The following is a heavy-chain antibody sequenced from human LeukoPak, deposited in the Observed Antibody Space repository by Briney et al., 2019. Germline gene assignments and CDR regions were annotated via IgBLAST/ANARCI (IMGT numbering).Heavy chain of an antibody. CDR1: GFTFSDYY. Sequence: GGSLRLSCAASGFTFSDYYMSWIRQAPGKGLEWVSCISSSGSTIYYADSVKGRFTISRDNAKNSLYLQMNSLRAEDTAVYYCARDPSIMTTVTRPSYYFDYWGQGTLVTVSS. CDR3: ARDPSIMTTVTRPSYYFDY. CDR2: ISSSGSTI. D-gene: IGHD4-17*01. J-gene: IGHJ4*02. V-gene: IGHV3-11*01.